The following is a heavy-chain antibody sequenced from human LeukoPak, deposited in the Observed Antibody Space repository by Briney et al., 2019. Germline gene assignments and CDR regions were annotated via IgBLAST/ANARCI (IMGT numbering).Heavy chain of an antibody. V-gene: IGHV3-9*01. CDR2: ISWNSGSI. CDR3: AKDIRYDSSALGS. Sequence: GGSLRLSCAASGFSFDDYAMHWVRQAPGKGLEWVSGISWNSGSIGYADSVKGRFTISRDNAKNSLYLQMNSLRAEDTALYYCAKDIRYDSSALGSWGQGTLVTVSS. CDR1: GFSFDDYA. J-gene: IGHJ4*02. D-gene: IGHD3-22*01.